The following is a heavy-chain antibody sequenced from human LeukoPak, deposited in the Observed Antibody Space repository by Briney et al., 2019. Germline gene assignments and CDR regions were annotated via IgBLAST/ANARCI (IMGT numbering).Heavy chain of an antibody. CDR1: GFSVSSNY. CDR2: IYSGGST. V-gene: IGHV3-53*01. Sequence: GGSLRLSCAASGFSVSSNYMSWVRQAPGKGLEWVSVIYSGGSTDYADSVKGRFTISRDNSKNTLYLQMNSLRAEDTAVYYCARGDYYDSSGLGYWGQGTLVTVS. D-gene: IGHD3-22*01. CDR3: ARGDYYDSSGLGY. J-gene: IGHJ4*02.